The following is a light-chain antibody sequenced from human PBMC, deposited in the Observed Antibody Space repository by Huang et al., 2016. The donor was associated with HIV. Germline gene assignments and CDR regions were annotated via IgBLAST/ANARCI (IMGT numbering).Light chain of an antibody. CDR2: GAS. Sequence: ETVMTQSPATLSVSPGERATLSCRASQSINSNLAGYKQKPGQAPMRLIYGASTRATGIPARLSGSGSGTKFTLSISSLQSEDFAVYYCQQYNNWPPEYTFGQGTKLEIK. CDR1: QSINSN. J-gene: IGKJ2*01. V-gene: IGKV3-15*01. CDR3: QQYNNWPPEYT.